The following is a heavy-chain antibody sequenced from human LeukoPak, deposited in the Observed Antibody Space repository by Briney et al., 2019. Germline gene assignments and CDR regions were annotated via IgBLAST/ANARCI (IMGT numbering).Heavy chain of an antibody. CDR1: GFTFSSYA. J-gene: IGHJ4*02. V-gene: IGHV3-43*02. CDR2: ISGSGGST. D-gene: IGHD6-13*01. CDR3: AKAHSSSWYAVGY. Sequence: PGGSLRLSCAASGFTFSSYAMNWVRQAPGKGLEWVSAISGSGGSTYYADSVKGRFTISRDNSKNSLYLQMNSLRTEDTALYYCAKAHSSSWYAVGYWGQGTLVTVSS.